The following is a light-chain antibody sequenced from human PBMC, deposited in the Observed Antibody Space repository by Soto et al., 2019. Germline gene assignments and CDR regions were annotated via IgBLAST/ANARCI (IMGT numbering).Light chain of an antibody. J-gene: IGKJ1*01. CDR3: QQSYSTLSWT. Sequence: DIPMTQSPSSLSASVGDRVTITCRASQSISSYLNWYQQKPGQAPKLLIYAASILQSGVPSRFSGSGSGTDFTLTISSLQPEDYATYYCQQSYSTLSWTFGQGTKVEIK. CDR1: QSISSY. CDR2: AAS. V-gene: IGKV1-39*01.